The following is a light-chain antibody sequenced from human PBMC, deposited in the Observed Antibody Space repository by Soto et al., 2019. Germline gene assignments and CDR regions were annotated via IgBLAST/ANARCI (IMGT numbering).Light chain of an antibody. V-gene: IGLV2-14*01. J-gene: IGLJ1*01. Sequence: QSALTQPASVSGSPGQSITISCTGTSSDVGGYDCGSWYQQHPDKAPNLIVYEVTRRASGVSNRFSGSKSGNTASLTISGLQAEDEADYYCSSLTSGSNRGFGTGTQRTFL. CDR3: SSLTSGSNRG. CDR1: SSDVGGYDC. CDR2: EVT.